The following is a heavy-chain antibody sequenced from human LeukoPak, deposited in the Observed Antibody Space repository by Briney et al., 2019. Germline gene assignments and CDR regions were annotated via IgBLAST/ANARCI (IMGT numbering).Heavy chain of an antibody. CDR2: INHSGST. V-gene: IGHV4-34*01. J-gene: IGHJ5*02. D-gene: IGHD6-19*01. Sequence: SETLSLTCAVYGGSFSAYYWSWIRQPPGKGLEWIGEINHSGSTNYNPSLKSRVTISVDTSKNQFSLKLSSVTAADTAVYYCARDRVIAVAGTENWFDPWGQGTLVTVSS. CDR3: ARDRVIAVAGTENWFDP. CDR1: GGSFSAYY.